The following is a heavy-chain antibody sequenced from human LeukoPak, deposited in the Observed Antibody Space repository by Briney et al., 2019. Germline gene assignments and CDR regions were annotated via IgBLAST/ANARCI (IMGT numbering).Heavy chain of an antibody. CDR2: ISGSGGST. CDR3: AKGPNLKVVPAAIDP. Sequence: GGTLRRSCAASGVTFSSYGSSWVRQAPEKGLEWVSAISGSGGSTYYADSVKGRFTISRDNSKNTLYLQMNSLRAEDTAVYYCAKGPNLKVVPAAIDPWGQGTLVTVSS. V-gene: IGHV3-23*01. J-gene: IGHJ5*02. CDR1: GVTFSSYG. D-gene: IGHD2-2*01.